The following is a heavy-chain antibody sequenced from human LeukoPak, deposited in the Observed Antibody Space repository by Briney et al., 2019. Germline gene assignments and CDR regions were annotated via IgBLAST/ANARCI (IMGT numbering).Heavy chain of an antibody. Sequence: TGGSLRLSCAASGFTFSSYGMHWVRQAPGKGLEWVAFIRYDGTDKYYADSVKGRFTISRDNSKNTLYLQLNSLRAEDTAVYYCAKDRPPSDAKDIVVVPTAMVGYYMDVWGKGTTVTVSS. V-gene: IGHV3-30*02. CDR2: IRYDGTDK. CDR3: AKDRPPSDAKDIVVVPTAMVGYYMDV. J-gene: IGHJ6*03. CDR1: GFTFSSYG. D-gene: IGHD2-2*01.